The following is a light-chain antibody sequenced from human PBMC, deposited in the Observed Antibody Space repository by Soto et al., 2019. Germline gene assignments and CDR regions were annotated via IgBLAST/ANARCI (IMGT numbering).Light chain of an antibody. J-gene: IGKJ1*01. CDR1: QSVSSSH. Sequence: EIVLTQSPGTLSLSPGERATLSCRASQSVSSSHLAWYQQTPGQAPRLLIYGASNRATGIPDRFSGSGSGTDFTLTISRLEPEDFAVFYCQHHGSSSWTFGQGTKVEIK. CDR3: QHHGSSSWT. V-gene: IGKV3-20*01. CDR2: GAS.